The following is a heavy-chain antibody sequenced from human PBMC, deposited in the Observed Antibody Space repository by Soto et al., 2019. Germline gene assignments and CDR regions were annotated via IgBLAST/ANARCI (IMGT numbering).Heavy chain of an antibody. D-gene: IGHD5-18*01. J-gene: IGHJ4*02. V-gene: IGHV4-39*01. CDR3: ARHLAEVIVDTAMVVPIFDY. Sequence: PSETLSLTCTVSGGSISSSSYYWGWIRQPPGKGLEWIGSIYYSGSTYYNPSLKSRVTISVDTSKNQFSLKLSSVTAADTAVYYCARHLAEVIVDTAMVVPIFDYWGQGTLVTVS. CDR2: IYYSGST. CDR1: GGSISSSSYY.